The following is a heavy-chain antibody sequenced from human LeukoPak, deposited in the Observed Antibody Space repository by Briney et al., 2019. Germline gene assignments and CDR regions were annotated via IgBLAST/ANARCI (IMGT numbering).Heavy chain of an antibody. J-gene: IGHJ4*02. V-gene: IGHV5-51*01. D-gene: IGHD6-19*01. CDR1: GYTFTSYW. CDR3: ARQPSRYSSGWYSPDFDY. CDR2: IYPGDSDT. Sequence: GESLQISCKGSGYTFTSYWIGWVRQMPGKGLEWMGIIYPGDSDTRYSPSFQSQVTLSADKSISTAYLQWSSLKASDTAMYYCARQPSRYSSGWYSPDFDYWGQGTLVTVSS.